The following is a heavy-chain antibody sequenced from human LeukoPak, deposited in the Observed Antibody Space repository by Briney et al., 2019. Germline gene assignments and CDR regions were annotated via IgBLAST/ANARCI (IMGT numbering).Heavy chain of an antibody. Sequence: GGSLRLSCAAFGFTFSSYEMNWVRQAPGKGLEWVSYISRSTNSISYADSVKGRFTISRDNAKNSLFLQVNNLRDEDTAVYYCARDRGPGIKPAGTVGMDVWGQGTTVTVSS. CDR1: GFTFSSYE. D-gene: IGHD6-13*01. CDR2: ISRSTNSI. CDR3: ARDRGPGIKPAGTVGMDV. V-gene: IGHV3-48*02. J-gene: IGHJ6*02.